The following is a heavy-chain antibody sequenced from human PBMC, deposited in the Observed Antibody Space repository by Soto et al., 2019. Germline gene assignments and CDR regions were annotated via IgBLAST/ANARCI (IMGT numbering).Heavy chain of an antibody. CDR2: LTNSASTT. D-gene: IGHD1-26*01. CDR3: AQDFGGRRPFHF. Sequence: EVQLLESGGGLVRPGGSLRLSCVASGFTFGSYAMTWVRQAPGKGLEWVSALTNSASTTYYADSVTGRFTISRDNSKNTLYLQMNHLRAEDTAVYYCAQDFGGRRPFHFWGQGTLVTVSS. CDR1: GFTFGSYA. V-gene: IGHV3-23*01. J-gene: IGHJ4*02.